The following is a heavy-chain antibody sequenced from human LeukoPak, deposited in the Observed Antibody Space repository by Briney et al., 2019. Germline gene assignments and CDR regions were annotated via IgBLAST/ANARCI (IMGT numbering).Heavy chain of an antibody. Sequence: GGSLRLSCAASGFAVSANYLSWVRQAPGKGLEWVSVIYSDGSTYYTDSVKGRFTISRDNSKNTLYLQMNSLRPEDTAVYYCARDQRSESYYPWGWFDPWGQGTLVTVSS. CDR3: ARDQRSESYYPWGWFDP. J-gene: IGHJ5*02. D-gene: IGHD1-26*01. V-gene: IGHV3-66*02. CDR2: IYSDGST. CDR1: GFAVSANY.